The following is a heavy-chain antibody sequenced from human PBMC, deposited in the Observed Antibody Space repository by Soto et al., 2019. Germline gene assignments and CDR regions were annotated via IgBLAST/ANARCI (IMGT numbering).Heavy chain of an antibody. CDR2: IYYSGST. Sequence: QLQLQESGPGLVKPSETLSLTCTVSGGSISSSSYYWGWIRQPPGKGLEWIGSIYYSGSTYYNPSLRSRVTISVDTSKNQFSLKLSSVTAADTAVYYCARPRYNIVAPPDACDIWGQGTMVTVSS. V-gene: IGHV4-39*01. J-gene: IGHJ3*02. CDR1: GGSISSSSYY. CDR3: ARPRYNIVAPPDACDI. D-gene: IGHD5-12*01.